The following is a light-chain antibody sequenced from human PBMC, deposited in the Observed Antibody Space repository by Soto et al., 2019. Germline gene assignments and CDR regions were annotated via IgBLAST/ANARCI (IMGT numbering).Light chain of an antibody. Sequence: EIVMTQSPATLSVSPGERATLSCRASQSVSSNLAWYQQKPGQAPRLLIYGASTRATGIPARFNGSGSGTEFTLTISSLQSEDFAVYYCQQYNNWPLLTFGGGTKVESK. CDR3: QQYNNWPLLT. CDR1: QSVSSN. CDR2: GAS. V-gene: IGKV3-15*01. J-gene: IGKJ4*01.